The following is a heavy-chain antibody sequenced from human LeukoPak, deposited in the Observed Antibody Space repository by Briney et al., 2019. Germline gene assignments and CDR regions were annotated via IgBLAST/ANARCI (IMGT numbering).Heavy chain of an antibody. J-gene: IGHJ2*01. V-gene: IGHV4-59*01. CDR3: ARIPAVGWYFDL. CDR2: IYYSGST. Sequence: SETLSLTCTVSGGSISSYYWSWIRQPPGKGLEWIGYIYYSGSTNYNPSLKSRVTISVDTSNNQFSLKLSSVTAADTAVYYCARIPAVGWYFDLWGRGTLVTVSS. CDR1: GGSISSYY. D-gene: IGHD6-25*01.